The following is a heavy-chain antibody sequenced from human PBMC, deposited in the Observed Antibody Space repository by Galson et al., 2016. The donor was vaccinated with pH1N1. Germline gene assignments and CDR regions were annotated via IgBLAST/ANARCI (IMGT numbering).Heavy chain of an antibody. CDR2: INPNSGDT. D-gene: IGHD3-10*01. J-gene: IGHJ5*02. Sequence: SVKVSCKASGYSFIVHYMHWVRQAPGHGLEWMGWINPNSGDTKYAQNFQGRVTLTRDTSINTAYMELSSLTSDDTAVYHCATGSGNSWFDPWGQGTLVTVSS. CDR3: ATGSGNSWFDP. V-gene: IGHV1-2*02. CDR1: GYSFIVHY.